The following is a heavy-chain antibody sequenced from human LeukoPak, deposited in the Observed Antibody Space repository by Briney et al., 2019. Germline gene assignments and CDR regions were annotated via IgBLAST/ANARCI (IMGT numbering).Heavy chain of an antibody. CDR3: AKGLRGYNRPHEC. D-gene: IGHD1-1*01. CDR1: GFTSGLTFSNYA. CDR2: ISGSGSKT. J-gene: IGHJ4*02. V-gene: IGHV3-23*01. Sequence: GGSLRLSCAASGFTSGLTFSNYAMNWVRQAPGKGLEWVSTISGSGSKTYYADSVKGRFTISRDNSKNTMDLQMNSLRAEDTAVYYCAKGLRGYNRPHECWGQGSRVTVSS.